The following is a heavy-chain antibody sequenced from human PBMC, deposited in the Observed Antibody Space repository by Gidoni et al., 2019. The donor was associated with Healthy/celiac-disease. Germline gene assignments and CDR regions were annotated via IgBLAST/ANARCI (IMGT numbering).Heavy chain of an antibody. CDR1: GFTVSSNY. CDR3: ARAQSSSWSFDY. D-gene: IGHD6-13*01. CDR2: IYSGGST. V-gene: IGHV3-53*02. Sequence: EVQMVETGGGLIQPGGSLRLSCAASGFTVSSNYMSWVRQAPGKGLGWVSVIYSGGSTYYADSVKGRFTISRDNAKNTLYLQMNSLRAEDTAVYYCARAQSSSWSFDYWGQGTLVTVSS. J-gene: IGHJ4*02.